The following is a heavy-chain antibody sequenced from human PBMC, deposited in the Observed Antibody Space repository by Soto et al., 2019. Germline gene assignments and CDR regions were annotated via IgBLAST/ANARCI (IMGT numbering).Heavy chain of an antibody. CDR1: GYTFTSYG. J-gene: IGHJ6*02. CDR3: ARNMWSTYSFYYYYYGMDV. CDR2: ISAYNGNT. V-gene: IGHV1-18*01. Sequence: GASVKVSCKASGYTFTSYGISWVRQAPGQRLEWMGWISAYNGNTKYSQKLQGRVTMTTDTSTSTAYMELRSLRSEDTAVYYCARNMWSTYSFYYYYYGMDVWGQGTTVTVSS. D-gene: IGHD2-21*01.